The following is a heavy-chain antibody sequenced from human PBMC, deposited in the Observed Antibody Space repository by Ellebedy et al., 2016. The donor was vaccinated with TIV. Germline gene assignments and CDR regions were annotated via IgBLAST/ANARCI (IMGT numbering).Heavy chain of an antibody. CDR3: ARPSGYSYGGGDY. V-gene: IGHV3-11*01. Sequence: PGGSLRLSCAASGFTFTDYYMIWIRHAPGKGLEWVSYISSSGSTIYSADSLKGRFTISRDNAKNSLYLQMNSLRAEDTAVYYCARPSGYSYGGGDYWGQGTLVTVSS. J-gene: IGHJ4*02. CDR2: ISSSGSTI. CDR1: GFTFTDYY. D-gene: IGHD5-18*01.